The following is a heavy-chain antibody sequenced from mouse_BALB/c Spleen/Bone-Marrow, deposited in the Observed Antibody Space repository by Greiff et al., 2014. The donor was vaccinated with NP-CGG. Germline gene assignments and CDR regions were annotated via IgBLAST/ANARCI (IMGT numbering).Heavy chain of an antibody. J-gene: IGHJ2*01. V-gene: IGHV1-7*01. Sequence: VQLQQSGAELAKPGASVKMSCKASGYTFTNYWMHWVKQRPGQGPEWIGYINLSTGHTECNQKFKDKATLTADKSSSTAYMQLSSLTSEDSAVYYCARDDYDDYWGQGTTLTVSS. D-gene: IGHD2-4*01. CDR1: GYTFTNYW. CDR2: INLSTGHT. CDR3: ARDDYDDY.